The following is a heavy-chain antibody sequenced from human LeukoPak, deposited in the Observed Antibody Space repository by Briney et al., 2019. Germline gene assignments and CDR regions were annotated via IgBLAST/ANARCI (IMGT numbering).Heavy chain of an antibody. CDR2: VRPGDSAR. Sequence: GGSLRLSCAAFGFTFSNYPMNWVRQAPGKGLEWVSNVRPGDSARSYADSVRGRFTISRDDAKNSLYLQMNSLRDEDTAVYYCATDSHYAFDFWGLGTLVTVSS. CDR1: GFTFSNYP. D-gene: IGHD4-17*01. J-gene: IGHJ4*02. V-gene: IGHV3-48*02. CDR3: ATDSHYAFDF.